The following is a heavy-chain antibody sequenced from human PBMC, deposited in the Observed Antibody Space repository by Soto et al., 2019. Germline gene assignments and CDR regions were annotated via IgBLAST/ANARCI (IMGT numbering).Heavy chain of an antibody. Sequence: SLRLSCAASGFTFSSYAMSWVRQAPGKGLEWVSAISGSGGSTYYADSVKGRFTISRDNSKNTLYLQMNSLRAEDTAVYYCAKDLTYYEDSSGYYLKWFDPCGQGNMVTVYS. CDR2: ISGSGGST. CDR3: AKDLTYYEDSSGYYLKWFDP. J-gene: IGHJ5*02. CDR1: GFTFSSYA. D-gene: IGHD3-22*01. V-gene: IGHV3-23*01.